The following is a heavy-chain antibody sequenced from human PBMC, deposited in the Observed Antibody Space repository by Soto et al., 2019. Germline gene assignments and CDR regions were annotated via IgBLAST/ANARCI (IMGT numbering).Heavy chain of an antibody. J-gene: IGHJ6*03. CDR3: ARLKRYSSSPRGNYFYFYYMDV. V-gene: IGHV4-34*01. CDR2: INHSGST. CDR1: GGSFSGYY. Sequence: PSETLSLTCDVYGGSFSGYYWSWIRQPPGKGLEWIGEINHSGSTNYNPSLKSRVTISIDTSKNQFSLKLSSVTAADTAVFYCARLKRYSSSPRGNYFYFYYMDVWGKGTPVTVSS. D-gene: IGHD6-13*01.